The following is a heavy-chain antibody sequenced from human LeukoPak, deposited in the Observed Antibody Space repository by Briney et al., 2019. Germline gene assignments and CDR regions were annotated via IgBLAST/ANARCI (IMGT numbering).Heavy chain of an antibody. V-gene: IGHV3-30*15. CDR2: ISYDGSNK. CDR3: ARDHGDTFDY. J-gene: IGHJ4*02. CDR1: GFTFSSYA. Sequence: PGRSLRLSCAASGFTFSSYAMHWVRQAPGKGLEWVAVISYDGSNKYYADSVKGRFTISRDNSKNTLYLQMSSLRAEDTAVYYCARDHGDTFDYWGQGTLVTVSS. D-gene: IGHD3-10*01.